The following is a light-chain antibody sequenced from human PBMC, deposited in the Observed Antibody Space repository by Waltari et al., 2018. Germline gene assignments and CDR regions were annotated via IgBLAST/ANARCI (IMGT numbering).Light chain of an antibody. CDR1: QSISSW. Sequence: DIQMTQSRCTLSASVGDRVTITCRASQSISSWLAWYQQKPVKAPKLLIYKASSLESGVPSRFSGSGSGTEFTLTISSLQPDDFATYYCQPYNSYPWTFGQGTKVEIK. V-gene: IGKV1-5*03. J-gene: IGKJ1*01. CDR3: QPYNSYPWT. CDR2: KAS.